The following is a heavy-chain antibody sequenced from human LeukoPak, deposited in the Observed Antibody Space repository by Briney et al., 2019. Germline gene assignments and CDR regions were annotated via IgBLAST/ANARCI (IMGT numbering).Heavy chain of an antibody. CDR3: ARDGFYYRYYYDSSGYSQPNNWFDP. CDR2: ISSSSSYI. V-gene: IGHV3-21*01. J-gene: IGHJ5*02. Sequence: GGSLRLSCAASGFTFSSYWMHWVRQAPGKGLEWVSSISSSSSYIYYADSVKGRFTISRDNAKNSLSLQMNSLRAEDTAVYYCARDGFYYRYYYDSSGYSQPNNWFDPWGQGTLVTVSS. CDR1: GFTFSSYW. D-gene: IGHD3-22*01.